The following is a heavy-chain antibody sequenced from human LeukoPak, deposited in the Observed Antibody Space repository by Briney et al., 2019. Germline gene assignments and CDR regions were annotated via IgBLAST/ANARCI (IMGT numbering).Heavy chain of an antibody. CDR3: ARAGIYFGSGSYYYSFDS. CDR1: GGSVSRGSHY. Sequence: PSRALSLTCTVSGGSVSRGSHYWSWLRQHPGGGREWVGYIYHSGSTFYNPSLKSRLTMSVDTSKNQFSMTLSSVTAADTALYYCARAGIYFGSGSYYYSFDSWGQGTLVTVSS. D-gene: IGHD3-10*01. CDR2: IYHSGST. J-gene: IGHJ4*02. V-gene: IGHV4-31*03.